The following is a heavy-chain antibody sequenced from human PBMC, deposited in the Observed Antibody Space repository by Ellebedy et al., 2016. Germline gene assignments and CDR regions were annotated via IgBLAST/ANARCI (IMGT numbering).Heavy chain of an antibody. CDR3: ARVWDPPLDY. CDR2: INSDGSNT. V-gene: IGHV3-74*01. J-gene: IGHJ4*02. Sequence: GESLKISCATSGFTFTKYWMHWVRQAPGKGLVWVSRINSDGSNTDYADSVKGRFTISRDNAKNTLYLQMNSLRAEDTAVYYCARVWDPPLDYWGPGTLVTVSS. CDR1: GFTFTKYW. D-gene: IGHD1-26*01.